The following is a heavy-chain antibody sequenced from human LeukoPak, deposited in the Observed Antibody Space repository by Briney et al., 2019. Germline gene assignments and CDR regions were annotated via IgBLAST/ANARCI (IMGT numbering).Heavy chain of an antibody. Sequence: SETLSLTCTVSGGSISSYYWSRIRQPPGKGLEWIGYIYYSGSTNYNPSLKSRVTISVDTSKNQFSLKLSSVTAADTAVYYCARVEQQLVHFGDWGQGTLVTVSS. V-gene: IGHV4-59*01. J-gene: IGHJ4*02. CDR3: ARVEQQLVHFGD. CDR2: IYYSGST. D-gene: IGHD6-13*01. CDR1: GGSISSYY.